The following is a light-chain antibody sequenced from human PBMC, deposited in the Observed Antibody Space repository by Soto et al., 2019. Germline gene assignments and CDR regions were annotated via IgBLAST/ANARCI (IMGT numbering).Light chain of an antibody. J-gene: IGKJ1*01. V-gene: IGKV3-11*01. CDR2: ESS. Sequence: EIVWTQSPATPSSSPGERATLSCRASQTVGIKLAWYQNRPGQDPRILIYESSNRATGIPGRFSGSGSGTDFNLTISRLETEDFAVYYCHQRMSWPRTFGQGTKVDIK. CDR3: HQRMSWPRT. CDR1: QTVGIK.